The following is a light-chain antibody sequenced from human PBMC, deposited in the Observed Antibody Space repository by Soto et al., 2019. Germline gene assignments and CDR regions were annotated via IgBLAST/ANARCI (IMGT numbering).Light chain of an antibody. V-gene: IGKV1-27*01. J-gene: IGKJ4*01. CDR1: QGIRKY. CDR2: AAS. CDR3: QKYDSAPFT. Sequence: DIQMAQSPSSLSASVGDRVTITCRASQGIRKYLAWYQQKPGKVPKLLIYAASNLESGVPSRFRGSGSGTDFTLTISSLQPEDVANYYCQKYDSAPFTFGGGTKVDIK.